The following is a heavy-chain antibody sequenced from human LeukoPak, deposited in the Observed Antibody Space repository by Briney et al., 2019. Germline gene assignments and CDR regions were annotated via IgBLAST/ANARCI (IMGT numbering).Heavy chain of an antibody. D-gene: IGHD2-2*01. CDR1: GFTFSSDN. J-gene: IGHJ4*02. Sequence: GGSLRLSCAASGFTFSSDNMNWGRQAPGKGLGWGSSISGSNSYIYYADSVKGRFTISRDNAKNSLYLQTNSLRADDTAVYYCARAGRYCSSTSCYDYWGQGTLVTVSS. CDR2: ISGSNSYI. V-gene: IGHV3-21*01. CDR3: ARAGRYCSSTSCYDY.